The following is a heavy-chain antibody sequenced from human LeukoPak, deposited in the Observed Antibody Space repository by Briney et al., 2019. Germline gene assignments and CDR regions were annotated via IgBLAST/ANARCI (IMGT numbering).Heavy chain of an antibody. CDR3: ARVRGYGGNSGFAY. D-gene: IGHD4-23*01. V-gene: IGHV4-31*02. J-gene: IGHJ4*02. CDR1: GFTFSSYA. Sequence: LRLSCAASGFTFSSYAMRWVRQHPGKGLEWIGYIYYSGSTYYNPSLKRRVTISVDTSKNQFSLKLSSVTAADTAVYYCARVRGYGGNSGFAYWGQGTLVTVSS. CDR2: IYYSGST.